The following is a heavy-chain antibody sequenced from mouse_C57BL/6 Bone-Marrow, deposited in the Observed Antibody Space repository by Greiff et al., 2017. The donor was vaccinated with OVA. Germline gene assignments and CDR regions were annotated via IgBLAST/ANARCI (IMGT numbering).Heavy chain of an antibody. D-gene: IGHD2-14*01. CDR2: IRNKANGYTT. CDR3: ARYYYRAMDY. Sequence: EVKLMESGGGLVQPGGSLSLSCAASGFTFTDYYMSWVRQPPGKALEWLGFIRNKANGYTTEYSASVKGRFTISRDNSQSILYLQMNALRAEDSATYYCARYYYRAMDYWGQGTSVTVSS. CDR1: GFTFTDYY. J-gene: IGHJ4*01. V-gene: IGHV7-3*01.